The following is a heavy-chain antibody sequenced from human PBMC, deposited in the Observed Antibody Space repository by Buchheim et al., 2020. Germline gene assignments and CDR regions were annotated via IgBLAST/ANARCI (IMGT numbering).Heavy chain of an antibody. J-gene: IGHJ4*02. V-gene: IGHV3-23*01. CDR2: IGIGGNT. Sequence: EVQLLESGGGLVQPGGSLRLSCAASGFTISSYAMRWVRQAPGKGLEWVSTIGIGGNTYYTDSVTGRFTISRDNSTNTLSVQMHSLRAEDTAVYYCAKGGPSSLYYFDYWGQGTL. CDR3: AKGGPSSLYYFDY. CDR1: GFTISSYA. D-gene: IGHD5-12*01.